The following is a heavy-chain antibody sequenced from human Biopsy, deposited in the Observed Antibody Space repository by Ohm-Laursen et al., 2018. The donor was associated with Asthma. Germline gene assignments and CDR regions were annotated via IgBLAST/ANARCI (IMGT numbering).Heavy chain of an antibody. CDR2: IYYSGTT. Sequence: SDTLSLICGLSSGSGGYMRSGNYYWGWIRQPPGKGLEWIGSIYYSGTTYYNPSLKSRVTISLDTSKNQFSLKLSSVTAADTAVYYCARRGGLRRYFDYWGQGTLVTVSS. V-gene: IGHV4-39*07. J-gene: IGHJ4*02. CDR1: GGYMRSGNYY. D-gene: IGHD4-17*01. CDR3: ARRGGLRRYFDY.